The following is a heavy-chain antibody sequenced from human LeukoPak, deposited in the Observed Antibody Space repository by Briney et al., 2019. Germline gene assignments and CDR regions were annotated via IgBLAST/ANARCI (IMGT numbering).Heavy chain of an antibody. Sequence: PSVKASCKASGGTFSSYAISWVRQAPGQGLEWMGRIIPILGIANYAQKFQGRVTITADKSTSTAYMELSSLRSEDTAVYYCARDQGSGLLRIYFDYWGQGTLVTVSS. CDR1: GGTFSSYA. V-gene: IGHV1-69*04. CDR3: ARDQGSGLLRIYFDY. J-gene: IGHJ4*02. D-gene: IGHD4-17*01. CDR2: IIPILGIA.